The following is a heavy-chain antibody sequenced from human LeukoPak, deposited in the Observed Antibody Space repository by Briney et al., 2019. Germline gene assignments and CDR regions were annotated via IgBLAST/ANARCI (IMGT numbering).Heavy chain of an antibody. CDR1: GYTFTSYA. V-gene: IGHV1-3*01. J-gene: IGHJ3*02. Sequence: ASVKVSCKASGYTFTSYAMHWVRQAPGQRLEWMGWINAGNGNTKYSQKFQGRVTITRDTSASTAYMELSSLRSEDTAAYYCAIHYYGSGSLGVVAFDIWGQGTMVTVSS. CDR2: INAGNGNT. CDR3: AIHYYGSGSLGVVAFDI. D-gene: IGHD3-10*01.